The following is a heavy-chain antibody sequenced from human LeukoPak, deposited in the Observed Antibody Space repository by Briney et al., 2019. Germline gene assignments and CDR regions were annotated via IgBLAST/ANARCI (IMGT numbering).Heavy chain of an antibody. CDR3: CRQDWAY. D-gene: IGHD2-21*01. J-gene: IGHJ4*02. Sequence: GGSLRLSCAASGFTFSGYAMHWVRQAPGKGLEWVAVISYDGSNEYYADSVKGRFTIYRDNARKSLYLQMNNVTADDTAVYYCCRQDWAYWGQGTLVTVSS. CDR1: GFTFSGYA. CDR2: ISYDGSNE. V-gene: IGHV3-30-3*01.